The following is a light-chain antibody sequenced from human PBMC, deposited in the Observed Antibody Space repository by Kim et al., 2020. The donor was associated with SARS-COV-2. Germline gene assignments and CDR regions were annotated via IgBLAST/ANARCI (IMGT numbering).Light chain of an antibody. J-gene: IGKJ4*01. CDR2: GAS. CDR1: QSVSSSY. CDR3: QQYGSSRLT. V-gene: IGKV3-20*01. Sequence: PGERATLAGRASQSVSSSYLAWYQQKPGQAPRILIYGASSRATGIPERFSGSGSGTDFTLTISRLEPEDFAVYYWQQYGSSRLTFGGGTKVDIK.